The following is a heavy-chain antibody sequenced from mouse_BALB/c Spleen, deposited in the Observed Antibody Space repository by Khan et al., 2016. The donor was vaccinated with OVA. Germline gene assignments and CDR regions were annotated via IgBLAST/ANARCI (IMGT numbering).Heavy chain of an antibody. CDR1: GYSITSGYY. CDR3: ERGGRWFAN. Sequence: EVQLQESGPGLVKPSQSLSLTCSVTGYSITSGYYWNWIRQFPGNKLEWMGYKVYDGSNNYNPSLKNRISITRDTSKNQFFLQLNSVTTEDTATYYGERGGRWFANWGHGTLVTVSA. D-gene: IGHD3-3*01. J-gene: IGHJ3*01. CDR2: KVYDGSN. V-gene: IGHV3-6*02.